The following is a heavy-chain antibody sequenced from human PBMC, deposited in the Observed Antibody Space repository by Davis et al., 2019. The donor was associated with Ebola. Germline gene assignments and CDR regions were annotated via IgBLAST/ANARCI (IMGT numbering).Heavy chain of an antibody. D-gene: IGHD6-6*01. V-gene: IGHV3-23*01. CDR3: VATSSSLAGD. CDR2: ITDRGYET. Sequence: PGGSLRLSCAASGLTFNIYAMSWVRQAPGKGLEWVSSITDRGYETYYADSVKGRFTISRDNSRSTLYLQMNSLRAEDTAIYYCVATSSSLAGDWGQGIMVTVSS. CDR1: GLTFNIYA. J-gene: IGHJ4*02.